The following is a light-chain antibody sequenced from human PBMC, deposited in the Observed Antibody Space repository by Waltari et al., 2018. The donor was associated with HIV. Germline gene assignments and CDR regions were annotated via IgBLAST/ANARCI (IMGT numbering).Light chain of an antibody. CDR3: ATWDDGLGGVL. V-gene: IGLV1-47*01. CDR2: RKQ. Sequence: SVLTPPPSASGTPGQRVTISCSGSRSNIGSHYVFWYQQLPGTAPKLHMHRKQPRPSGLPARCSDSTSGTSASLAISVLRSEDEADYDCATWDDGLGGVLCGGGTKLTVL. CDR1: RSNIGSHY. J-gene: IGLJ2*01.